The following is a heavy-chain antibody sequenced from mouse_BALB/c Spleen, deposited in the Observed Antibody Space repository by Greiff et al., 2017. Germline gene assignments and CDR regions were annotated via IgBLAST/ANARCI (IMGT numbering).Heavy chain of an antibody. CDR2: ISYSGST. CDR3: ARGRDDYAMDY. V-gene: IGHV3-2*02. CDR1: GYSITSDYA. J-gene: IGHJ4*01. Sequence: EVQLLESGPGLVKPSQSLSLTCTVTGYSITSDYAWSWIRQFPGNQLEWMGYISYSGSTSYNPSLKSRISITRDTSKNQFFLQLNSVTTEDTATYYCARGRDDYAMDYWGQGTSVTVSS.